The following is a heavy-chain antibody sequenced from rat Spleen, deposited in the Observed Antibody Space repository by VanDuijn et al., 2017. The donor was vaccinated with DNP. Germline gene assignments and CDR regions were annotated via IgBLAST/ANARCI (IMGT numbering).Heavy chain of an antibody. CDR3: VRGGELY. D-gene: IGHD5-1*01. J-gene: IGHJ2*01. CDR2: ISSGGST. V-gene: IGHV2-6*01. Sequence: QVQLKESGPGLVQPSQTLSLTCTVSGFSLTSYTVSWVRQPPGKGLEWIAAISSGGSTYYNSALKSRLSISRDTSKSQVFLKMNSLQTEDTAMYFCVRGGELYWGQGVMVTVSS. CDR1: GFSLTSYT.